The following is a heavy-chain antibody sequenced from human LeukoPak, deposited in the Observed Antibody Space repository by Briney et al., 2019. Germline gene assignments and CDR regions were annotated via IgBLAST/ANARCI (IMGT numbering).Heavy chain of an antibody. CDR2: IIPILGIA. D-gene: IGHD2-2*01. Sequence: SVKVSCKASGGTFSSYAISWVRQAPGQGPEWMGRIIPILGIANYAQKFQGRVTITADKSTSTAYMELSSLRSEDTAVYYCARGTPRGYCSSTSCPGGGYYGMDVWGQGTTVTVSS. CDR1: GGTFSSYA. CDR3: ARGTPRGYCSSTSCPGGGYYGMDV. V-gene: IGHV1-69*04. J-gene: IGHJ6*02.